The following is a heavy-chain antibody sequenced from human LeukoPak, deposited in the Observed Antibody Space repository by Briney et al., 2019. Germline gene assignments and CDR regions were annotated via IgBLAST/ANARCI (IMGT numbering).Heavy chain of an antibody. Sequence: SETLSLTCAVYGVSFSGYYWSWIRQPPGKGLEWIGEINHSGSTNYNPSLKSRVTISVDTSKNQFSLKLSSVTAADTAVYYCAREGSIAARPRANYMDVWGKGTTVTVSS. CDR2: INHSGST. J-gene: IGHJ6*03. V-gene: IGHV4-34*01. CDR1: GVSFSGYY. D-gene: IGHD6-6*01. CDR3: AREGSIAARPRANYMDV.